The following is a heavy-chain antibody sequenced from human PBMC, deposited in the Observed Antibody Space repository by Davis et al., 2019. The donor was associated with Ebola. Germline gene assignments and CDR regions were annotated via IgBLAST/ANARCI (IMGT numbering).Heavy chain of an antibody. V-gene: IGHV3-21*01. CDR3: AKDRTYVWGGTVDY. CDR1: GFTFSSYW. J-gene: IGHJ4*02. D-gene: IGHD3-16*01. Sequence: PGGSLRLSCAASGFTFSSYWMSWVRQAPGKGLEWVSSISSSSSYIYYADSVKGRFTISRDNAKNSLYLQMNSLRAEDTAVYYCAKDRTYVWGGTVDYWGQGTLVTVSS. CDR2: ISSSSSYI.